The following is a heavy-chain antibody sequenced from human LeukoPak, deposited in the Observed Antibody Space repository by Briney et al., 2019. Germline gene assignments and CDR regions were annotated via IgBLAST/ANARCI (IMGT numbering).Heavy chain of an antibody. D-gene: IGHD5-18*01. J-gene: IGHJ4*02. CDR1: DFTFSDYS. CDR3: ARGGGYSYGSFDY. CDR2: ITSSGHTI. V-gene: IGHV3-11*04. Sequence: GGSLGLSCAASDFTFSDYSMNWIRQAPGKGLEWVSHITSSGHTIYYADSVEGRFTISRDNAKNTLYLQMNSLRAEDTAVYYCARGGGYSYGSFDYWGQGTLVTVSS.